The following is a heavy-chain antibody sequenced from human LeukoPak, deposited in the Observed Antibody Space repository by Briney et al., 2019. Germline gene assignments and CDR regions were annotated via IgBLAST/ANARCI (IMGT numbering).Heavy chain of an antibody. CDR2: ISSSSSYT. Sequence: TGGSLRLSCAASGFTFSDYYMSWIRQAPGKGLEWVSYISSSSSYTNYADSVKGRFTISRDNAKNSLYLQMNSLRAEDTAVYYCANLWGYYKAYFQHWGQGTLVTVSS. D-gene: IGHD3-9*01. J-gene: IGHJ1*01. CDR3: ANLWGYYKAYFQH. CDR1: GFTFSDYY. V-gene: IGHV3-11*03.